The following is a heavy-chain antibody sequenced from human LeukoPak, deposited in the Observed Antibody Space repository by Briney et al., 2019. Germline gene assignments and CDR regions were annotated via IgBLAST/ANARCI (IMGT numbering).Heavy chain of an antibody. J-gene: IGHJ4*02. V-gene: IGHV3-53*01. Sequence: PGGSLRLSRAPSGFTVITKDMTWVRQAPGKGLAWVSVLYSDGNTKYADSVQGRFTISRDNSKNTLYLEMNSLSPDDTAVYYCARGVEPLAANTLAYWGQGTLVTVSS. D-gene: IGHD1-14*01. CDR3: ARGVEPLAANTLAY. CDR1: GFTVITKD. CDR2: LYSDGNT.